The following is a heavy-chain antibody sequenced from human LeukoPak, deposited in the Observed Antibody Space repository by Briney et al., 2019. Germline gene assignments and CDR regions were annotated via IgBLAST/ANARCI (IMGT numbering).Heavy chain of an antibody. V-gene: IGHV3-23*01. Sequence: PGGSLRLSCAASGFTFSSYAMSWVRQAPGKGLEWVSTISGSGGHTYHADSVKGRFTISRDNSRDTLYLQMNSLRAEDTAVYYCAKFFRRVATLWEYYDCWGQGTLVTVSS. D-gene: IGHD5-12*01. CDR3: AKFFRRVATLWEYYDC. J-gene: IGHJ4*02. CDR2: ISGSGGHT. CDR1: GFTFSSYA.